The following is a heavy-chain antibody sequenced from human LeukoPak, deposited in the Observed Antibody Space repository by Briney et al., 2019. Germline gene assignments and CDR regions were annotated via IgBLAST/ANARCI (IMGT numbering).Heavy chain of an antibody. CDR3: ARHSQYYGSGSDYYFDY. Sequence: GESLKISCKDPGNSFNGFWIGWVRQMPGKGLEWMGIIYPGDSDTRYSPSFQGQVTISADKSISTAYLQWSSLKASDTAMYYCARHSQYYGSGSDYYFDYWGQGTLVTVSS. CDR2: IYPGDSDT. CDR1: GNSFNGFW. J-gene: IGHJ4*02. V-gene: IGHV5-51*01. D-gene: IGHD3-10*01.